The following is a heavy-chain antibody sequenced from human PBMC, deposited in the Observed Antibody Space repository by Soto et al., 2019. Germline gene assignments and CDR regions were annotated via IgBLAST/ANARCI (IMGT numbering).Heavy chain of an antibody. V-gene: IGHV4-30-4*01. D-gene: IGHD6-19*01. Sequence: QVQLQESGPGLVKPSQTLSLTCTVSGGFISSGDYYWSWIRQPPGKGLEWIGYIYFSGNTGYNPSLKSRLTISVVTCKSLHSLWLTSETVADTGVYLCARVGSPNWCDPWGQGTLFSVPS. J-gene: IGHJ5*02. CDR3: ARVGSPNWCDP. CDR1: GGFISSGDYY. CDR2: IYFSGNT.